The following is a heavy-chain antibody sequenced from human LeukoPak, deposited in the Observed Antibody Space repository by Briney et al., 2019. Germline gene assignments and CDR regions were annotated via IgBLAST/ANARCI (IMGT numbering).Heavy chain of an antibody. D-gene: IGHD6-19*01. CDR1: GYTFNGYD. Sequence: ASVKDSCKTSGYTFNGYDINWVRQATGQGLEWMGWMNPNSGNTGYAQKFQGRVTMTRNTSISTAYMELSSLRSEDTAVYYCARRYSSGWYGVYYYYYMDVWGKGTTVTVSS. V-gene: IGHV1-8*01. CDR3: ARRYSSGWYGVYYYYYMDV. J-gene: IGHJ6*03. CDR2: MNPNSGNT.